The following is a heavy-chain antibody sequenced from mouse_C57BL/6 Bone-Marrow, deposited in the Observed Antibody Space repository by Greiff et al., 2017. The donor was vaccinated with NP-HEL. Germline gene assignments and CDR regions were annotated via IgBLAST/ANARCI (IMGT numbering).Heavy chain of an antibody. V-gene: IGHV1-81*01. CDR2: IYPRSGNT. Sequence: LKQSGAELARPGASVKLSCKASGYTFTSYGISWVKQRTGQGLEWIGEIYPRSGNTYYNEKFKGKATLTADKSSSTAYMELRSLTSEDSAVYFCARPPITTVVATGGYWGQGTTLTVSS. J-gene: IGHJ2*01. CDR3: ARPPITTVVATGGY. D-gene: IGHD1-1*01. CDR1: GYTFTSYG.